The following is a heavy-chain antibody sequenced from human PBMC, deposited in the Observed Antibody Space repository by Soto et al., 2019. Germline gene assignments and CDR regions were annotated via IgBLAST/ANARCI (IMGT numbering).Heavy chain of an antibody. CDR2: IWYDGSNK. CDR1: GFTFSSYG. V-gene: IGHV3-33*01. D-gene: IGHD6-19*01. CDR3: ARMYSSGWYDAFDI. J-gene: IGHJ3*02. Sequence: PGGSLILSCAASGFTFSSYGMHWVRQAPGKGLEWVAVIWYDGSNKYYADSVKGRFTISRDNSKNTLYLQMNSLRAEDTAVYYCARMYSSGWYDAFDIWGQGTMVTVSS.